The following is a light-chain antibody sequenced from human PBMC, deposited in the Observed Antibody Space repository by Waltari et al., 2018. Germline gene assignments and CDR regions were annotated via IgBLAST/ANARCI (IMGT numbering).Light chain of an antibody. Sequence: EIVMTQSPATLSVSPGERATLSCRASQSVSSNLAWYQQKPGQAPRHLISGASTRATCIPARFSGSGSGTEFTLTISSLHSEDVAVYYCQQYNNWPPITFGQGTRLEIK. J-gene: IGKJ5*01. CDR2: GAS. CDR1: QSVSSN. V-gene: IGKV3-15*01. CDR3: QQYNNWPPIT.